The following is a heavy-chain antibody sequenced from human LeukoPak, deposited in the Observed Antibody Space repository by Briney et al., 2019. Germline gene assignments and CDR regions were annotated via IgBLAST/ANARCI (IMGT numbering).Heavy chain of an antibody. Sequence: PGGSLRLSCTASGFTFSGAWMTWVRQAPGKGLEWVAFIKKDASEIDYVDSLKGRVTISRDDAKNSLDLQMNSLRVDDTAVYYCARWRGGQSEFDSWGQGTLVTVSS. CDR2: IKKDASEI. CDR3: ARWRGGQSEFDS. V-gene: IGHV3-7*01. D-gene: IGHD3-16*01. J-gene: IGHJ4*02. CDR1: GFTFSGAW.